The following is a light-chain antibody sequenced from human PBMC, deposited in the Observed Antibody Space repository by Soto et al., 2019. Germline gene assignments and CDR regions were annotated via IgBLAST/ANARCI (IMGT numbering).Light chain of an antibody. Sequence: EIVMTQSPATLSVSPGERATLSCRASESVSSNLAWYQQKPGQAPRLLIYGASIRATGIPARFGGSGSGTEFTLTISSLQSEDFAVYYCQQYDNWWTFGQGTKVKIK. J-gene: IGKJ1*01. CDR2: GAS. CDR3: QQYDNWWT. V-gene: IGKV3-15*01. CDR1: ESVSSN.